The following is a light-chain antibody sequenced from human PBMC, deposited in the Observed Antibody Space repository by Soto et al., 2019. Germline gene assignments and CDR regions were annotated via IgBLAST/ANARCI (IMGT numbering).Light chain of an antibody. Sequence: SVLTQPASVSGSPGQSITISCTGTSNDFGGYNYVSWYQQHPGKAPKLMIYDVSNRPSGVSNRFSGSKSGNTASLTISGLQAEDEADYYCSSYTSSSTLYVFGTGTKVTVL. CDR2: DVS. CDR3: SSYTSSSTLYV. CDR1: SNDFGGYNY. J-gene: IGLJ1*01. V-gene: IGLV2-14*01.